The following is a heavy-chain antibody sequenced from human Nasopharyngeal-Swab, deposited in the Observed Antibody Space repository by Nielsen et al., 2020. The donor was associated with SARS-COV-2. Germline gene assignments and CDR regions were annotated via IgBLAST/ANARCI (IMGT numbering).Heavy chain of an antibody. V-gene: IGHV1-46*01. Sequence: ASVKVSCKASGFTFSHYFMHWVRQPPGQGLEWMGVITPRGGATNYARKFRGRVTITRDPSTSTVYLDLSSLKSEDTAVYFCASEPGGMAAPGKHFDPWGQGTLVTVSS. CDR3: ASEPGGMAAPGKHFDP. D-gene: IGHD6-13*01. J-gene: IGHJ5*02. CDR1: GFTFSHYF. CDR2: ITPRGGAT.